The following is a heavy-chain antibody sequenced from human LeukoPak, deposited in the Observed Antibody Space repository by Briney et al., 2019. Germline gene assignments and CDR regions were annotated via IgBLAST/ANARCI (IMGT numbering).Heavy chain of an antibody. D-gene: IGHD3-22*01. V-gene: IGHV1-2*02. CDR2: INPNSGGT. J-gene: IGHJ4*02. CDR1: GYTFTGYY. Sequence: GASVKVSCKASGYTFTGYYMHWVRQAPGQGLEWMGWINPNSGGTNYAQKFQGRVTMTRDTSISTAYMGLSRLRSDDTAVYYCARGDYYDSSGYYLYYFDYWGQGTLVTVSS. CDR3: ARGDYYDSSGYYLYYFDY.